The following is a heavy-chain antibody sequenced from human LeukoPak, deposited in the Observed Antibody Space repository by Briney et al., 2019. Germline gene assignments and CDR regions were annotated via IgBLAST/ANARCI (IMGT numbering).Heavy chain of an antibody. CDR2: TYFRSKWYD. V-gene: IGHV6-1*01. CDR3: AREVGTSGWYTFDY. Sequence: SQTLSLTCAISGDSVSSINGGWNWVRQSPSRGLEWLGRTYFRSKWYDDYAEFMKGRTTISPDTSKNQFSLHLYSVTPEDTAVYYCAREVGTSGWYTFDYWGQGTLVTVSS. J-gene: IGHJ4*02. D-gene: IGHD6-19*01. CDR1: GDSVSSINGG.